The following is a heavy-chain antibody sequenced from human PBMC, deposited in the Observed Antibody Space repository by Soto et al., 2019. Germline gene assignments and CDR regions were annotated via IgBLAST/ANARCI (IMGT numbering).Heavy chain of an antibody. V-gene: IGHV4-59*01. CDR1: GGSISVYY. CDR3: ARGVGSSPPRY. J-gene: IGHJ4*02. D-gene: IGHD3-9*01. CDR2: VYDNGRP. Sequence: SETRSLTCTISGGSISVYYWSWIRQSPRQGLEWIGYVYDNGRPYYSPSLKSRVTISADTSKNQISLKLTSATAADTAVYYCARGVGSSPPRYWGRGTLVTVSS.